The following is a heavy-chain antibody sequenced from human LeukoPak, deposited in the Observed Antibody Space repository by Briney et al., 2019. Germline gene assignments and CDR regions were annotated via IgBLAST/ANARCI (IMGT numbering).Heavy chain of an antibody. J-gene: IGHJ4*02. V-gene: IGHV3-73*01. Sequence: GGSLTLSCAASGFTFNDSAIHWVGPASGKELEWVGRIRSQVNKYEKEYAASVRGRFTIASDDSKNTAYLQMNGLKIEDTAVYCCARSYGDLGGDLDHWGQGTLVTVSS. D-gene: IGHD4-17*01. CDR1: GFTFNDSA. CDR2: IRSQVNKYEK. CDR3: ARSYGDLGGDLDH.